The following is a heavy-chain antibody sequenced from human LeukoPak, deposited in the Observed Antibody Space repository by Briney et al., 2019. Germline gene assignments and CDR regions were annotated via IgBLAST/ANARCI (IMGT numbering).Heavy chain of an antibody. CDR2: ISYDGSNK. Sequence: GGSLRLSCAASGFTFSSYAMHWVRQAPGKGLEWVAVISYDGSNKYYADSVKGRFTISRDNSKNTLYLQMNSLRAEDTAVYYCARGRRAFDIWGQRTMVTVSS. CDR3: ARGRRAFDI. J-gene: IGHJ3*02. V-gene: IGHV3-30*04. CDR1: GFTFSSYA.